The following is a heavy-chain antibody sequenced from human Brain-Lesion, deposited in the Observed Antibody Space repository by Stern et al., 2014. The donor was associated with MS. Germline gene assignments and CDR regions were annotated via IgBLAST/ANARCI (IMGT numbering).Heavy chain of an antibody. D-gene: IGHD6-13*01. V-gene: IGHV1-58*01. CDR1: GFTFTSSA. CDR2: IVVGRGNT. Sequence: QLVESGPEVKQPGTSVKVSCKASGFTFTSSAVQWVRQARGQSLEWIGWIVVGRGNTNYAQKFQERVTITRDMSTSTAYMELSSLRSEDTAVYYCAADPTTGSSSWYYIPNWFDPWGQGTLVTVSS. J-gene: IGHJ5*02. CDR3: AADPTTGSSSWYYIPNWFDP.